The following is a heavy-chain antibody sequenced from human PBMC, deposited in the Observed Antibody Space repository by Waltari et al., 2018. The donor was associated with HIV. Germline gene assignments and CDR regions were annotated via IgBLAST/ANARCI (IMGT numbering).Heavy chain of an antibody. D-gene: IGHD4-17*01. Sequence: QVQLQQWGAGLLKPSETLSLTCAVYGGSFSGYYWSWIRQPPGKGLEWIGEINHSGSTNYNPSLKSRVTISVDTSKNQFSLKLSSVTAADTAVYYCARARERTVTTGGYFDYWGQGTLVTVSS. J-gene: IGHJ4*02. CDR1: GGSFSGYY. CDR3: ARARERTVTTGGYFDY. CDR2: INHSGST. V-gene: IGHV4-34*01.